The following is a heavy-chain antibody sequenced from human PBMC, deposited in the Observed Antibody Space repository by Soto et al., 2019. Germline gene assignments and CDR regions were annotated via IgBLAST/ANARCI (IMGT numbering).Heavy chain of an antibody. V-gene: IGHV4-39*01. CDR2: IYDAGTT. CDR3: ASRGSGHTFDY. Sequence: QVQLQESGPGLVKPSETLSLTCAVSGASISRIGFHWGWIRQPPGQGLEWIGSIYDAGTTFYNSSLKSRVTISADTSKNHFSLRLTSVTAADTAVYYCASRGSGHTFDYWGQGTLVTVSS. J-gene: IGHJ4*02. CDR1: GASISRIGFH. D-gene: IGHD3-10*01.